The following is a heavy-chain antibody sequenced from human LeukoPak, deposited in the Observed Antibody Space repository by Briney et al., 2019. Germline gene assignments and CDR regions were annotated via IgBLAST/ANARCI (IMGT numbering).Heavy chain of an antibody. CDR1: GYTFTDYY. V-gene: IGHV1-2*02. J-gene: IGHJ4*02. CDR2: MNPNSGGT. Sequence: ASVKVSCKASGYTFTDYYIHWVRQAPGQGLEWMAWMNPNSGGTSYAQKFQGRVTMTRDTSISTAYMELSRLRFDDTAVYYCARNKEGKSLDYWGQGTLVTVSS. CDR3: ARNKEGKSLDY.